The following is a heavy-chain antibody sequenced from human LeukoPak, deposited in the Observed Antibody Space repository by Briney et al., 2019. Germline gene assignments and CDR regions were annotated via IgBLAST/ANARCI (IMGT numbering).Heavy chain of an antibody. D-gene: IGHD2-8*01. CDR3: AIMGGSTTRAVDY. CDR2: IVPMFGIP. V-gene: IGHV1-69*02. Sequence: SVKVSCKASGGTFNYYTINWVRQAPGQGLGWMGRIVPMFGIPDYAQKFQGRVTLTADKSTSTAYMELSSLRSEDTAMYYCAIMGGSTTRAVDYWAQGTLVTVSS. CDR1: GGTFNYYT. J-gene: IGHJ4*02.